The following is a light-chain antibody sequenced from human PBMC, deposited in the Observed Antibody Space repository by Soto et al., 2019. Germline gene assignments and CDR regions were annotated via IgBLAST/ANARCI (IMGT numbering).Light chain of an antibody. Sequence: QSVLTQPPSVSGAPGQSVTISCTGSSSNIGAGYDVHWYQQFPGAAPKLLIYGNSNRPSGVPDRFSGSKSGTSASLAISGLLAEDEADYYCQSYDGSLYVFGSGTQLTV. CDR3: QSYDGSLYV. J-gene: IGLJ1*01. V-gene: IGLV1-40*01. CDR2: GNS. CDR1: SSNIGAGYD.